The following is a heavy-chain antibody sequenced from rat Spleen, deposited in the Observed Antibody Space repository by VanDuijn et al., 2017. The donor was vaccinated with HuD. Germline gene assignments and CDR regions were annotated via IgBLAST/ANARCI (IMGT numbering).Heavy chain of an antibody. V-gene: IGHV5-29*01. J-gene: IGHJ2*01. CDR3: ARQHSGDYFDY. Sequence: EVKLVESGGGLVQPGRSLKLSCAASGFNFNDYWMGWVRQAPGKGLEWVATISYDGSSTYYRDSVKGRFTISRDNAKSTLYLQMDSLRSEDTATYYCARQHSGDYFDYWGQGVMVTVSS. CDR1: GFNFNDYW. CDR2: ISYDGSST. D-gene: IGHD1-1*01.